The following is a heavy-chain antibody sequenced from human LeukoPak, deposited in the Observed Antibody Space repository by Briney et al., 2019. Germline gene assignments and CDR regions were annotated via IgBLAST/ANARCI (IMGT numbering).Heavy chain of an antibody. CDR3: ARGSNTRYCSSTSCYNRGTDWFDP. D-gene: IGHD2-2*02. Sequence: TETLSLTCAVYGGSFSGYYWSWIRQPPGKGLEWIAEINHSGSTNYNPSLKSRVTISVDTSKNQFSLELSSVTAADTAVYYCARGSNTRYCSSTSCYNRGTDWFDPWGQGTLVTVSS. CDR2: INHSGST. V-gene: IGHV4-34*01. CDR1: GGSFSGYY. J-gene: IGHJ5*02.